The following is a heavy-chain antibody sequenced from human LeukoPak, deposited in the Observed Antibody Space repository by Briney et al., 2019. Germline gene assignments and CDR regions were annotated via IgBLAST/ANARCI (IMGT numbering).Heavy chain of an antibody. CDR2: IIPIFGTA. V-gene: IGHV1-69*13. CDR3: ARGGYSYGSGWFDP. J-gene: IGHJ5*02. D-gene: IGHD5-18*01. CDR1: GGTFSSYA. Sequence: ASVKVSCKAPGGTFSSYAISWVRQAPGQGLEWMGGIIPIFGTANYAQKFQGRVTITADESTSTAYMELSSLRSEDTAVYYCARGGYSYGSGWFDPWGQGTLVTVSS.